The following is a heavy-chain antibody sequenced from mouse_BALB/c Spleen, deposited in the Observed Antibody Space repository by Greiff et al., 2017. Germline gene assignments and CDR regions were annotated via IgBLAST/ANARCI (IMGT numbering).Heavy chain of an antibody. J-gene: IGHJ3*01. CDR3: ARDRGYYGSSRAWFAY. Sequence: EVKLMESGGGLVKPGGSLKLSCAASGFTFSSYAMSWVRQSPEKRLEWVAEISSGGSYTYYPDTVTGRFTISRDNAKNTLYLEMSSLRSEDTAMYYCARDRGYYGSSRAWFAYWGQGTLVTVSA. CDR1: GFTFSSYA. V-gene: IGHV5-9-4*01. CDR2: ISSGGSYT. D-gene: IGHD1-1*01.